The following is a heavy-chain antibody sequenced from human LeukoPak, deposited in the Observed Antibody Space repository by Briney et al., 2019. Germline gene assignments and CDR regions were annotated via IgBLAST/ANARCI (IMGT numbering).Heavy chain of an antibody. J-gene: IGHJ4*02. CDR3: ARDGYDSSGYSNYFDH. Sequence: GGSLRLSCAASGFTVSSNYMSWVRQAPGKGLEWVSVIYSGGSTYYADSVKGRFTISRHNSKNTLYLQMNSLRAEDTAVYYCARDGYDSSGYSNYFDHWGQGTLVTVSS. CDR1: GFTVSSNY. V-gene: IGHV3-53*04. CDR2: IYSGGST. D-gene: IGHD3-22*01.